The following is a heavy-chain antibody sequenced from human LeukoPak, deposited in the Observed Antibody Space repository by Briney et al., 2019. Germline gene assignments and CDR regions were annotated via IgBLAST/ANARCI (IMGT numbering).Heavy chain of an antibody. J-gene: IGHJ3*02. CDR3: AIDNEEAAFDI. D-gene: IGHD2-8*01. V-gene: IGHV1-2*02. CDR2: INPNSGDT. CDR1: GYTFTAYY. Sequence: ASVKVSCKASGYTFTAYYIHWVRQAPGQGLEWMGWINPNSGDTIYAQSFQGRVIFTRDTSINTAYMELNRLKSDDTAMYFRAIDNEEAAFDIWGQGTLVTVSS.